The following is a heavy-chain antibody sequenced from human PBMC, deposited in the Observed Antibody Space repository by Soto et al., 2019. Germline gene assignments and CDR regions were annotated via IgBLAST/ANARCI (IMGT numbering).Heavy chain of an antibody. CDR3: ARDYYGDCYFDS. Sequence: PGGSLILSCAASGFTFSRYSMNWVRQAPGKGPEWVSYISSSSNTIYYADSVKGRFTISRDNANNSLYLQMNSLRAEDTAVYYCARDYYGDCYFDSWGQGTLVTVSS. J-gene: IGHJ4*02. D-gene: IGHD2-21*02. CDR1: GFTFSRYS. V-gene: IGHV3-48*01. CDR2: ISSSSNTI.